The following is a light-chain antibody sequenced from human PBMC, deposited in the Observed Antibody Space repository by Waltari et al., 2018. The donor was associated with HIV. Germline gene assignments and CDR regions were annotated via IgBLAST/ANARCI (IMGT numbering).Light chain of an antibody. CDR2: WAS. J-gene: IGKJ4*01. Sequence: DIVMTQYPDSLDVTLGERATINCKSSQSFLYSTNNKNYLAWYQQKPGQPPTLLIYWASTRESGVPDRFSGSGSGTDFTLTISSLQAEDVAVYYCQQFYTSPLTFGGGTKVEIK. CDR3: QQFYTSPLT. V-gene: IGKV4-1*01. CDR1: QSFLYSTNNKNY.